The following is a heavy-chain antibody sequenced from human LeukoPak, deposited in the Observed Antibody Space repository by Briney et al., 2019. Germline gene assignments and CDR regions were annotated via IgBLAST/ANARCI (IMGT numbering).Heavy chain of an antibody. CDR3: ATRYSSGWYDTFDI. J-gene: IGHJ3*02. V-gene: IGHV5-51*01. D-gene: IGHD6-19*01. Sequence: GESLKISCKGSGYSFTNYWIGWVREMPGKGLEWMGIIYPGDSDTRYSPSFQGQVTISADKSINTAYLQWNSLKASDTAMYYCATRYSSGWYDTFDIWGQGTMVTVSS. CDR2: IYPGDSDT. CDR1: GYSFTNYW.